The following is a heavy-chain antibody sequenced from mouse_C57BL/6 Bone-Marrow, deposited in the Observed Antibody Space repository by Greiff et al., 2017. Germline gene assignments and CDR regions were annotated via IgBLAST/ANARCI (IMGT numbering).Heavy chain of an antibody. CDR2: IYPGSGST. J-gene: IGHJ1*03. CDR3: AIPNYRNYWYFDD. V-gene: IGHV1-55*01. CDR1: GYTFTSYW. Sequence: QVQLQQPGAELVKPGASVKMSCKASGYTFTSYWITWVKQRPGQGLEWIGDIYPGSGSTNYNEKFKSKATLTVDTSSSTAYMPLSSLTSEDAAVYYGAIPNYRNYWYFDDWGTGTTVTVSS. D-gene: IGHD2-12*01.